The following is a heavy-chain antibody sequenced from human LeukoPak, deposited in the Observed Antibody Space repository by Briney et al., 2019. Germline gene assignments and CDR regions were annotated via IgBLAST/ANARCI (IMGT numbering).Heavy chain of an antibody. CDR1: GYSISSSNW. CDR2: IYYSGST. J-gene: IGHJ3*02. Sequence: PSETLSLTCAVSGYSISSSNWWGWIRQPPGKGLEWIGYIYYSGSTYYNPSLKSRVTMSVDTSKNQFSLKLSSVTAVDTAVYYCARIDGIGGYAFDIWGQGTMVTVSS. V-gene: IGHV4-28*01. CDR3: ARIDGIGGYAFDI. D-gene: IGHD2-15*01.